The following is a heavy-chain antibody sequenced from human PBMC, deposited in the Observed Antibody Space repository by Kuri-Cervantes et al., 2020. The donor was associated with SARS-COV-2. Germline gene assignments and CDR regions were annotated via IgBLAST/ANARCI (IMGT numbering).Heavy chain of an antibody. V-gene: IGHV4-34*01. D-gene: IGHD6-19*01. CDR2: INHSGST. CDR1: GGSFSGYY. CDR3: ARARYSSGPPGGYYYYMDV. J-gene: IGHJ6*03. Sequence: SETLSLTCAVYGGSFSGYYWSWIRQPPGKGLEWIGEINHSGSTNYNPSLKSRVTISVDTSKNQFSLKLSSVTAADTAVYYCARARYSSGPPGGYYYYMDVWSKGTTVTVSS.